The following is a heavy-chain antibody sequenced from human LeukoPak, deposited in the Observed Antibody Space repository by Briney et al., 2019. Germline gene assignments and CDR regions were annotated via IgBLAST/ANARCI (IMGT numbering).Heavy chain of an antibody. D-gene: IGHD3-10*01. Sequence: SETLSLTCAVYGGSFSGYYWSWIRQPPGKGLEWIGEINHSGSTNYNPSLKSRVTISVDTSKNQFSLKLSSVTAADTAVYYCARSRRYGSGRLKTFDPWGQGTLVTVSS. CDR2: INHSGST. CDR3: ARSRRYGSGRLKTFDP. CDR1: GGSFSGYY. V-gene: IGHV4-34*01. J-gene: IGHJ5*02.